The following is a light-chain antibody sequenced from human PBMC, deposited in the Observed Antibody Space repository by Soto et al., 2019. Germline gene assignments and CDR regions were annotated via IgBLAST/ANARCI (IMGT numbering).Light chain of an antibody. CDR3: QQYGSSPPIT. J-gene: IGKJ5*01. CDR2: DAS. Sequence: DIVLTQSPGTLSLSPGERATLSCRASQSLNSSYLAWYQQKPGQAPRLLIYDASSRATGIPDRFSGSGSGTDFTLTISRLEPEDSAVYYCQQYGSSPPITFCQGTRLEIK. CDR1: QSLNSSY. V-gene: IGKV3-20*01.